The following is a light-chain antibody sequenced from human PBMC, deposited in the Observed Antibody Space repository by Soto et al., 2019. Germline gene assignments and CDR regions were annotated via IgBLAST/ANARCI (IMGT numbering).Light chain of an antibody. CDR1: SSDVGGYNY. J-gene: IGLJ1*01. CDR2: DVS. V-gene: IGLV2-11*01. CDR3: CSYACSYYV. Sequence: QSALTQPRSVSGSPGQSVTISCTGTSSDVGGYNYVSWYQQHPGKAPKLMIYDVSKRPSGVPDRFSGSKSGNTASLTISGLQAEDEADYYCCSYACSYYVFGTGTKPTVL.